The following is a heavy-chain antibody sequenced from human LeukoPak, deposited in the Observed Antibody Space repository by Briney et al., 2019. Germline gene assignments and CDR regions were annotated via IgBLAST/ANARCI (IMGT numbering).Heavy chain of an antibody. CDR3: AREAVAGTEDWFDP. CDR2: INTNTGNP. V-gene: IGHV7-4-1*02. CDR1: GYTFTSYA. Sequence: ASVKVSCKASGYTFTSYAMNWVRQAPGQGLEWMGWINTNTGNPTYAQGFTGRFVFSLDTSVSTAYLQISSLKAEDTAVYYCAREAVAGTEDWFDPWGQGTLVTVSS. J-gene: IGHJ5*02. D-gene: IGHD6-19*01.